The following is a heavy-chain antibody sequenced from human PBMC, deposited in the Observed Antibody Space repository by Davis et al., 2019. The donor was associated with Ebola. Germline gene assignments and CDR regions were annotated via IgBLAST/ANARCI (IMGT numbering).Heavy chain of an antibody. CDR3: ARREPDCSSTSCHNWFDP. J-gene: IGHJ5*02. D-gene: IGHD2-2*01. CDR1: GGSFSGYY. CDR2: IYYSGST. V-gene: IGHV4-59*08. Sequence: SETLSLTCAVYGGSFSGYYWSWIRQPPGKGLEWIGSIYYSGSTNYNPSLKSRVTISVDTSKNQFSLKLSSVTAADTAVYYCARREPDCSSTSCHNWFDPWGQGTLVTVSS.